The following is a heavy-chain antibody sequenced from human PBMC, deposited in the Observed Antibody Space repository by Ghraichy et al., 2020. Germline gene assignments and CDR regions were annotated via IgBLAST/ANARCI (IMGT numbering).Heavy chain of an antibody. CDR1: GGSISRTSYY. V-gene: IGHV4-39*01. Sequence: SETLSLTCTVSGGSISRTSYYWGWIRQAPGKGLEWIGSMYYSGSIYYNPSLNSRVTTSVDTSKNQFFLKLSSVTAADTAVYYCARHEGAGVDGYNYWYYGMDVWGQGTTVTVSS. CDR2: MYYSGSI. CDR3: ARHEGAGVDGYNYWYYGMDV. D-gene: IGHD5-24*01. J-gene: IGHJ6*02.